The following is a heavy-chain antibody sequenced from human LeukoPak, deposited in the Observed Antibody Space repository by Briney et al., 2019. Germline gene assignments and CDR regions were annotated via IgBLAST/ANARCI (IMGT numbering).Heavy chain of an antibody. D-gene: IGHD2-2*01. Sequence: SETLSLTCTVSGGSISSYYWSWIRQPPGKGLEWIGYIYYSGSTNYNPSLKSRVTISVDTSKNQFSLKLSSVTAADTAVYYCARALRGCSSTSCYLYYYYYYMDVWGKGTTVTVSS. CDR1: GGSISSYY. V-gene: IGHV4-59*08. CDR2: IYYSGST. CDR3: ARALRGCSSTSCYLYYYYYYMDV. J-gene: IGHJ6*03.